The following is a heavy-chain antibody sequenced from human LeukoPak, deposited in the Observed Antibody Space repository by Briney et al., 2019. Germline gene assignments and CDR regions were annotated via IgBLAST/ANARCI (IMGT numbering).Heavy chain of an antibody. Sequence: ASVKVSCXASGYTFTSYYMHWVRQAPGQGLEWMAIINPSGGSTSYAQKFQGRVTMTRDTSTSTVYMELSSLRSEDTAVYYCAREGSHYYDSSGYRGYWFDPWGQGTLVTVSS. CDR1: GYTFTSYY. V-gene: IGHV1-46*01. CDR2: INPSGGST. J-gene: IGHJ5*02. D-gene: IGHD3-22*01. CDR3: AREGSHYYDSSGYRGYWFDP.